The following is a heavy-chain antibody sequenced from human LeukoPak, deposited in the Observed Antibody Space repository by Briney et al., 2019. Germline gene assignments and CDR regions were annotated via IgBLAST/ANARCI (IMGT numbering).Heavy chain of an antibody. J-gene: IGHJ4*02. Sequence: GGSLRLSCVVSGFTFSDYYMSWIRQAPGKGLEWVSYISTSGSTIYYADSVKGRFTISRDNAKNSLYLQMNSLRVEDTAVYYCARDVGRTDYGHVWGSYRYNVDYWGQGTLVTVSS. CDR3: ARDVGRTDYGHVWGSYRYNVDY. V-gene: IGHV3-11*01. D-gene: IGHD3-16*02. CDR1: GFTFSDYY. CDR2: ISTSGSTI.